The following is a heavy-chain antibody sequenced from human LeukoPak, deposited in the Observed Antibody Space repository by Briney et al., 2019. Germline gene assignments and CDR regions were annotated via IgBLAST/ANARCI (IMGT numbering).Heavy chain of an antibody. CDR2: IYHSGST. CDR3: ASSRDGYRH. V-gene: IGHV4-59*12. D-gene: IGHD5-24*01. Sequence: PSETLSLTCTVSGGSISSYYWSWIRQPPGKGLEWIGYIYHSGSTYYNPSLKSRVTISVDRSKNQFSLKLSSVTAADTAVYYCASSRDGYRHWGQGTLVTVSS. CDR1: GGSISSYY. J-gene: IGHJ4*02.